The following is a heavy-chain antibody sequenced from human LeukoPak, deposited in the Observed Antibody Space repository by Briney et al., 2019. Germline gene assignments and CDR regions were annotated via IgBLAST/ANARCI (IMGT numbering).Heavy chain of an antibody. Sequence: SETLSLTCAVSGGSISSSNWWSWVRQPPGKGLEWIGEIYHSGSTNYNPSLKSRVTISVDKSKNQFSLKLSSVTAADTAVYYCARRRSGLMVSWFDPWGQGTLVTVSS. D-gene: IGHD2-8*01. CDR1: GGSISSSNW. J-gene: IGHJ5*02. CDR3: ARRRSGLMVSWFDP. CDR2: IYHSGST. V-gene: IGHV4-4*02.